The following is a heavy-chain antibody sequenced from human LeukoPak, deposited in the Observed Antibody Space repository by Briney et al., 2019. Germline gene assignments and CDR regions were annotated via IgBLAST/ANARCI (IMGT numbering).Heavy chain of an antibody. CDR3: ARQQRGAFDY. V-gene: IGHV6-1*01. D-gene: IGHD6-13*01. CDR1: GDSVSSNTPA. Sequence: SQTLSLTCAISGDSVSSNTPAWNWIRQSPSRGLEWLGRTYYRSKWYNDYAVSVRSRITINPDTAKNQFSLQLNSVTPEDTAVYYCARQQRGAFDYWGQGTLVTVSS. J-gene: IGHJ4*02. CDR2: TYYRSKWYN.